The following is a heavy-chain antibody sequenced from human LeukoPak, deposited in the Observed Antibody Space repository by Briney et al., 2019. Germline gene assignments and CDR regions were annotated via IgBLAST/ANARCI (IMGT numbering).Heavy chain of an antibody. CDR1: RYSFTSYW. CDR2: IYPGDSDT. CDR3: ARGYQYCSSTSCYRSRAIDY. J-gene: IGHJ4*02. V-gene: IGHV5-51*01. D-gene: IGHD2-2*01. Sequence: GESLQISCKGSRYSFTSYWIGWVRQMPGKGLEWMGVIYPGDSDTRYSPSFQGQVTISADKSISTAYPQWSSLKASDTAMYYCARGYQYCSSTSCYRSRAIDYWGQGTLVTVSS.